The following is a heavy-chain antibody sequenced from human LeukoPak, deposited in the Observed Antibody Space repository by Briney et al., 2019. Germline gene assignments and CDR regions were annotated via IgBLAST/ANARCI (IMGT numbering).Heavy chain of an antibody. J-gene: IGHJ4*02. V-gene: IGHV4-59*01. CDR2: IYYSGST. CDR3: ARDRVGATYDY. CDR1: GGSISSYY. D-gene: IGHD1-26*01. Sequence: SETLSLTCTVSGGSISSYYWSWIRQPPGKGLEWIGYIYYSGSTNYNPPLKSRVTISVDTSKNQFSLKLSSVTAADTAVYYCARDRVGATYDYWGQGTLVTVSS.